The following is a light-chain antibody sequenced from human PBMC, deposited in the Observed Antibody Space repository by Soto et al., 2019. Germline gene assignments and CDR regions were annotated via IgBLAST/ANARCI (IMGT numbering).Light chain of an antibody. V-gene: IGKV3-20*01. CDR2: GAS. Sequence: SQPPDTLSLSQGETATLSCRASQTVSSNYLAWCQQRPGQAPRLLIYGASTRAAGIPDRFSGSGSGTDFTLTITRLEPEDSAVYFCQQYTGPPTTFGQGTRLEIK. CDR3: QQYTGPPTT. CDR1: QTVSSNY. J-gene: IGKJ5*01.